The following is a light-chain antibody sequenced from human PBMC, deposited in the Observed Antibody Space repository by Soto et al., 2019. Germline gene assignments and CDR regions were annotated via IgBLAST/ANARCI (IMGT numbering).Light chain of an antibody. CDR3: QQYETFSGT. V-gene: IGKV1-8*01. Sequence: AIRMTQSPSSFSASTGDRVTITCRASQGISSYLAWYQQKPGKAPKLLIYDASALPRGVPSRFSGSGSGTKFTLTIASLQPDDFATYYCQQYETFSGTFGPGTKVE. CDR2: DAS. J-gene: IGKJ1*01. CDR1: QGISSY.